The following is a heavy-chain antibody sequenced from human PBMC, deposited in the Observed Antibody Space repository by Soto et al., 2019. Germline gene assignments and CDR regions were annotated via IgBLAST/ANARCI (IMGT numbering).Heavy chain of an antibody. CDR2: LSGSGVST. CDR1: GLTFSNYA. J-gene: IGHJ4*02. Sequence: GGSLRLSCAASGLTFSNYAMTWVRQAPRKGLEWVSALSGSGVSTYYADSVKGRFTISRDNSKNTVYLQMNSLRAEDTAVYYWAKEHAGGISMITSYFDYWGRGTLVTVSS. CDR3: AKEHAGGISMITSYFDY. V-gene: IGHV3-23*01. D-gene: IGHD3-16*01.